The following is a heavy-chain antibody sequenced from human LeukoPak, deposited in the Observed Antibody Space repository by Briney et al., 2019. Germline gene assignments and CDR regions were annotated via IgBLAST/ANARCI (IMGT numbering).Heavy chain of an antibody. J-gene: IGHJ3*02. Sequence: SETLSLTCAVYGGSFSGYYWSWIRQPPGKGLEWIGEINHSGSTNYNPSLKSRVTISVDTSKNQFSLKLSSVTAADTAVYYCARAGRYFDWLFRAFDIWGQGTMVTVSS. CDR2: INHSGST. D-gene: IGHD3-9*01. CDR3: ARAGRYFDWLFRAFDI. V-gene: IGHV4-34*01. CDR1: GGSFSGYY.